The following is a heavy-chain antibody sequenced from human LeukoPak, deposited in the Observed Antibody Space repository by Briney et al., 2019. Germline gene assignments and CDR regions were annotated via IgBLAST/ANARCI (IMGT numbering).Heavy chain of an antibody. CDR2: ISYDESDK. Sequence: GGSLRLSCAASGFTFSSYAMHWVRQAPGKGLEWVAVISYDESDKYYADSVKGRFTVSRDNSKNMLYLQMNSLRAEDTAVYYCARDFRYCDITSCYEFDYWGQGTLVTVS. V-gene: IGHV3-30-3*01. CDR1: GFTFSSYA. CDR3: ARDFRYCDITSCYEFDY. D-gene: IGHD2-2*01. J-gene: IGHJ4*02.